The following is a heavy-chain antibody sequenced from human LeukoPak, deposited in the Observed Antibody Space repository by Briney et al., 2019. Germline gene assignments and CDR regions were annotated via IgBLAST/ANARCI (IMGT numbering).Heavy chain of an antibody. CDR2: IHYTGTT. J-gene: IGHJ3*02. Sequence: PSETLSLTCTVSGGSIRSSSYNWGWIRQPPGKGLEWIGSIHYTGTTFYNPSLKSRVTISVDTSKNQFSLKLSSVTAADTAVYYCARERYSGYELSDAFDIWGQGTMVTVSS. D-gene: IGHD5-12*01. CDR3: ARERYSGYELSDAFDI. V-gene: IGHV4-39*07. CDR1: GGSIRSSSYN.